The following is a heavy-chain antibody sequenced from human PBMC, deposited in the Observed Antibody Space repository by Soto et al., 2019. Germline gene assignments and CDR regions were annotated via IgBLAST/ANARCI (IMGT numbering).Heavy chain of an antibody. CDR1: GYSISSGYY. V-gene: IGHV4-38-2*01. J-gene: IGHJ3*02. CDR3: ARGDDAFDI. Sequence: PSETLSLTCAVSGYSISSGYYWGWIRQPPGKGLEWIGSIYHSGSTYYNPSLKSRVTISVDTSKNQFSLKLSSVTAAGTAVYYCARGDDAFDIWGQGTMVTVSS. D-gene: IGHD2-21*01. CDR2: IYHSGST.